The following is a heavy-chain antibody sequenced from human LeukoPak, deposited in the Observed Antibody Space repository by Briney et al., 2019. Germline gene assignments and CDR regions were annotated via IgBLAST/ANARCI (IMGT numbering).Heavy chain of an antibody. V-gene: IGHV4-39*01. Sequence: SETLSLTCTVSGGSISSSSYYWGWIRQPPGKGLEWIGSIYYSGSTYYNPSLKSRVTISVDTSKNQFSLKLSSVTAADTAVYYCAILYSSSWYGYFDYWGQEPWSPSPQ. CDR3: AILYSSSWYGYFDY. D-gene: IGHD6-13*01. CDR2: IYYSGST. J-gene: IGHJ4*01. CDR1: GGSISSSSYY.